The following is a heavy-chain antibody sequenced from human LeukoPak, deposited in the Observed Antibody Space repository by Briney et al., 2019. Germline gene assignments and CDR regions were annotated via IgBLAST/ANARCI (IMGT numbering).Heavy chain of an antibody. J-gene: IGHJ4*02. CDR3: ARVNHYDSSGYYRDY. CDR2: INPNSGGT. Sequence: GASVKVSCKASGYTFTGYYMHWVRQAPGQGLEWMGRINPNSGGTNYAQKFQGRVTMTRDTSISTAYMELSRLRSDDTAVYYCARVNHYDSSGYYRDYWGQGTLVTVSS. V-gene: IGHV1-2*06. CDR1: GYTFTGYY. D-gene: IGHD3-22*01.